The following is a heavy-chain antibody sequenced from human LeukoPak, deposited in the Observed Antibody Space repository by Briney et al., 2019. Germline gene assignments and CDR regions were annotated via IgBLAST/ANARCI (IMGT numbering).Heavy chain of an antibody. CDR2: IIPIFGTA. CDR1: GGTFSSYA. J-gene: IGHJ6*02. Sequence: SVKVSCKASGGTFSSYAISWVRQAPGQGLEWMGGIIPIFGTANYAQKFQGRVTITADESTSAAYMELSSLRSEDTAVYYCAREPSPTSLYGMDVWGQGTTVTVSS. CDR3: AREPSPTSLYGMDV. V-gene: IGHV1-69*01.